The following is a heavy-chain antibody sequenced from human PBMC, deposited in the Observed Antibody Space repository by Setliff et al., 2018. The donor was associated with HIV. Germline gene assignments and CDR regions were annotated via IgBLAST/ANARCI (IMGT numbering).Heavy chain of an antibody. Sequence: SETLSLTCTVSGGAIRSSSYYWGWIRQPPGKGLAWNGSIYYIGSTYYNPSLKRRVTISVATSKNQFSLKLSSVTAADTAVYSCARVPYIAVAGAIDYWGQGTLVTVSS. CDR3: ARVPYIAVAGAIDY. J-gene: IGHJ4*02. V-gene: IGHV4-39*01. CDR1: GGAIRSSSYY. D-gene: IGHD6-19*01. CDR2: IYYIGST.